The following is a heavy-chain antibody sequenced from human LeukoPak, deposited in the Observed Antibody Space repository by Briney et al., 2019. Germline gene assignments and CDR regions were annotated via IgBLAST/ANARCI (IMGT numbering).Heavy chain of an antibody. V-gene: IGHV1-2*02. CDR2: INPNTGVT. D-gene: IGHD6-13*01. J-gene: IGHJ6*03. Sequence: ASVKVSCKASGYTFTGYFVHWVRQAPGQGLEWMGWINPNTGVTNYARKFQGRVTVTRDTSISTAYMEMSRLRSDDTAVYYCARGEGAVGYYYYMDVWGKGTTVTISS. CDR1: GYTFTGYF. CDR3: ARGEGAVGYYYYMDV.